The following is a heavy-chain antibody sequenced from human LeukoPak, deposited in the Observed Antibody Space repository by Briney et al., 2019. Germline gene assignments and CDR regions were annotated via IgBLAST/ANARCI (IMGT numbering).Heavy chain of an antibody. Sequence: SETLSLTCTVSGGSISGYYWSWIRQPPGKGLECIRYIFYSGSTNYNPSFKSRVSISLDTSKSQFSLKLTSVTAADTAMYYCARLGFRTGDNSLADYWGRGTQVTVSS. V-gene: IGHV4-59*08. CDR1: GGSISGYY. J-gene: IGHJ4*02. CDR2: IFYSGST. D-gene: IGHD2-8*02. CDR3: ARLGFRTGDNSLADY.